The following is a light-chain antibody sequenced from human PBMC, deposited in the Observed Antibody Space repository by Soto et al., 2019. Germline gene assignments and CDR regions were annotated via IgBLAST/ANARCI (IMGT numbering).Light chain of an antibody. J-gene: IGKJ5*01. CDR2: DAS. CDR1: QSVSSY. V-gene: IGKV3-11*01. Sequence: EIVLTQSPATLSLSPGERATLSCRASQSVSSYLAWYQQKPGQAPRLLIYDASNRATGIPARFSGSGSGTDFTLTISSLEPEDFAVYYCQQRSNWPPINFGPGTRLEIK. CDR3: QQRSNWPPIN.